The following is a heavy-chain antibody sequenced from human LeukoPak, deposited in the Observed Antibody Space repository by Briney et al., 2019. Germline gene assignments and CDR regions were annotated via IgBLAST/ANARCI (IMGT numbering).Heavy chain of an antibody. V-gene: IGHV3-33*03. CDR2: IWFDGGKI. Sequence: GGSLRLSCAASGFTFSSYVMHWLRQAPGKGLEWVAVIWFDGGKIYYADSVKGRFTISRDNAKNSLYLLMNGLRAEDTAVYYCLSAGFTGDDSWGQGTLVTVSS. J-gene: IGHJ4*02. D-gene: IGHD6-13*01. CDR1: GFTFSSYV. CDR3: LSAGFTGDDS.